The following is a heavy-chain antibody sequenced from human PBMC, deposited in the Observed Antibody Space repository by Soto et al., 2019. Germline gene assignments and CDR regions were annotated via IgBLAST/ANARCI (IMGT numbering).Heavy chain of an antibody. CDR3: ARDGGGYFDFWSGYFDY. V-gene: IGHV3-33*01. CDR1: GFTFSSYG. J-gene: IGHJ4*02. D-gene: IGHD3-3*01. CDR2: IWYDGSNK. Sequence: QVQLVESGGGVVQPGRSLRLSCAASGFTFSSYGMHWVRQAPGKGLEWVAVIWYDGSNKYYADSVKGRFTISRDNSKNTLYLQVNSLRAEDTAVYYCARDGGGYFDFWSGYFDYWGQGTLVTVSS.